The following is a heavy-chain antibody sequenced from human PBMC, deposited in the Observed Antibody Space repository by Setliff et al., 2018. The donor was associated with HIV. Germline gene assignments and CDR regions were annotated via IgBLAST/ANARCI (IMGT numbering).Heavy chain of an antibody. CDR3: ATSPAGEILGSRPFYFDY. D-gene: IGHD3-10*01. CDR2: IYTSGST. Sequence: KPSETLSLTCTVSGDSISTYCWIWIRQPPGKGLEWIGNIYTSGSTNYSPSLKSRVTISEDTSKNQFSLKMRSVTAADTAVYYCATSPAGEILGSRPFYFDYWGQGTLVTVSS. V-gene: IGHV4-4*09. CDR1: GDSISTYC. J-gene: IGHJ4*02.